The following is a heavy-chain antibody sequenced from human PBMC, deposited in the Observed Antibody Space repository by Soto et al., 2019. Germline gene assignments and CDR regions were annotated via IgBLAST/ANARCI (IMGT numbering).Heavy chain of an antibody. Sequence: ASVKVSCKASGDTFTSYGISWVRQAPGQGLEWMGWISADNGNTNYVQKFQGRVTMTTDTSTSTAYMELRSLRSDDTAVYYCARDMDTAMVTYYYYGMDVWGQGTTVTVSS. V-gene: IGHV1-18*01. CDR2: ISADNGNT. J-gene: IGHJ6*02. CDR3: ARDMDTAMVTYYYYGMDV. CDR1: GDTFTSYG. D-gene: IGHD5-18*01.